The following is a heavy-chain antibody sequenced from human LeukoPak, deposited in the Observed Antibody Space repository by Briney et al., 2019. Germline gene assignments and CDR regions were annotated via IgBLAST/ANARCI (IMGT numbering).Heavy chain of an antibody. D-gene: IGHD3-3*01. J-gene: IGHJ4*02. CDR3: ARLFDYGDH. CDR2: INGNGGRA. V-gene: IGHV3-20*04. CDR1: GFTFEDYG. Sequence: GGSLGLSCAASGFTFEDYGMTWVRQVPGKGLEWVSGINGNGGRAVYADSVKGRFTISRDNAKNSLYLQMNSLRDEDTAFYYCARLFDYGDHWGQGTLVTVSS.